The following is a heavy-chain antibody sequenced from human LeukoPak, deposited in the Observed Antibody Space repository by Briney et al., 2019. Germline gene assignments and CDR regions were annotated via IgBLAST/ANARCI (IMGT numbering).Heavy chain of an antibody. CDR1: GYTFTGYY. J-gene: IGHJ4*02. CDR2: INPNSGGT. D-gene: IGHD3-3*01. Sequence: GASVKVTCKASGYTFTGYYMHWVRQAPGQGLELRGWINPNSGGTNYAQKFQGRVTMTRDTSISTAYMELSRLRSDDTAVYYCARDLGPKYYDFWSGYLVYWGQGTLVTVSS. V-gene: IGHV1-2*02. CDR3: ARDLGPKYYDFWSGYLVY.